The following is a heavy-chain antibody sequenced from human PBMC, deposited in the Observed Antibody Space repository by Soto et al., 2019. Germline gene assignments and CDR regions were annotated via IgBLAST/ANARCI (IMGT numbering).Heavy chain of an antibody. J-gene: IGHJ6*03. V-gene: IGHV4-59*08. CDR2: MHYTGSI. D-gene: IGHD2-2*01. CDR1: GASISGHY. CDR3: ARLRRDCSSTSCPTKYYYYSYYMDV. Sequence: PSETLSLTCTVSGASISGHYWGWFRQPPGKRPEWIGYMHYTGSINYNPSLQSRVTISVDTSKNQFSLKLSSVTAADTAVYYCARLRRDCSSTSCPTKYYYYSYYMDVWGTGTMVTVSS.